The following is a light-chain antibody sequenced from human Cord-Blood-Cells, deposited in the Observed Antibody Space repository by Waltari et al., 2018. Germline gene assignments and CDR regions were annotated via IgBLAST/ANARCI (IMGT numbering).Light chain of an antibody. CDR2: DVS. V-gene: IGLV2-14*03. J-gene: IGLJ3*02. Sequence: QSALTQPASASGSPGQSITISCTGTSSDDGGYNYVSWYQQHPGKAPKLMIYDVSNRPSGVSNRFSGSKSGNTASLTISGLQAEDEADYYCSSYTSSSTWVFGGGTKLTVL. CDR3: SSYTSSSTWV. CDR1: SSDDGGYNY.